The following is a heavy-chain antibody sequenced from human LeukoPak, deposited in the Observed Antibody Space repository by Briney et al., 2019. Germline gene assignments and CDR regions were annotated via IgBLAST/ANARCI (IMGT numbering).Heavy chain of an antibody. CDR3: ARKYPDHWFDP. V-gene: IGHV4-34*01. J-gene: IGHJ5*02. CDR2: INHSGST. D-gene: IGHD6-6*01. CDR1: GGSFSGYY. Sequence: PSETLSLTCAVYGGSFSGYYWSWIRQPPGKGLEWIGEINHSGSTYYSPSLKSRVTISVDTFKNQFSLKLSSVTAADTAVYYCARKYPDHWFDPWGQGTLVTVSS.